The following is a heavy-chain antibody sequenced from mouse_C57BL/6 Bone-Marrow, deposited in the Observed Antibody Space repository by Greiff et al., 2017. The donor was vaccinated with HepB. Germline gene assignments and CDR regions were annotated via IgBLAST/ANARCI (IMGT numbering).Heavy chain of an antibody. CDR1: GFTFSDYG. J-gene: IGHJ1*03. CDR3: ARGYYGSSPYWYFDV. Sequence: EVHLVESGGGLVKPGGSLKLSCAASGFTFSDYGMHWVRQAPEKGPEWVAYISSGSSTIYYADTVKGRFTISRDNAKNTLFLQMTSLRSEDTAMYYCARGYYGSSPYWYFDVWGTGTTVTVSS. D-gene: IGHD1-1*01. CDR2: ISSGSSTI. V-gene: IGHV5-17*01.